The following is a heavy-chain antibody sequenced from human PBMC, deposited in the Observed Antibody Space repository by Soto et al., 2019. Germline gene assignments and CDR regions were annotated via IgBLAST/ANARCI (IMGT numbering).Heavy chain of an antibody. CDR1: GGSISSGGYS. CDR2: IYHSGST. V-gene: IGHV4-30-2*01. D-gene: IGHD5-12*01. J-gene: IGHJ4*02. CDR3: AAGGGLPRYY. Sequence: QLQLQESGSGLVKPSQTLSLTCAVSGGSISSGGYSWSWIRQPPGKGLEWIGYIYHSGSTYYNPSLHIRVTLSVDRSKNQFSLKLSSVTAADTAVYYCAAGGGLPRYYWGQGTLVTVSS.